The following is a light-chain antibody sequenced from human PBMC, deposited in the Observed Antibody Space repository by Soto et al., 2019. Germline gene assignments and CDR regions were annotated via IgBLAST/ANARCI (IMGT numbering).Light chain of an antibody. J-gene: IGLJ3*02. Sequence: QSVLTQPASVSGSPGQSITISCTGTSSDVGGYNYVSWYQQHPGKAPKLMIYEVNNRPSGVSNRFSGSKSGNTASLTISGLQAEDEADYYCSSYTSSSTLEFGGGTKVTVL. CDR3: SSYTSSSTLE. V-gene: IGLV2-14*01. CDR1: SSDVGGYNY. CDR2: EVN.